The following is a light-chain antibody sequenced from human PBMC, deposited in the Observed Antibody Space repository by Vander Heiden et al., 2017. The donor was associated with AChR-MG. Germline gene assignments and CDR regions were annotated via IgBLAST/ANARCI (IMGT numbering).Light chain of an antibody. J-gene: IGKJ2*01. CDR2: LDS. Sequence: DIVMTQSPLSLPVTPGEPASISCRSNQRLLHSNGNPSLDWYLQKPGQSPQLLIYLDSNRASGVPDRFSGSGSGTDFTLKISRVEAEDVGVYYCMQALQAPPTFGQGTKLEIK. CDR1: QRLLHSNGNPS. CDR3: MQALQAPPT. V-gene: IGKV2-28*01.